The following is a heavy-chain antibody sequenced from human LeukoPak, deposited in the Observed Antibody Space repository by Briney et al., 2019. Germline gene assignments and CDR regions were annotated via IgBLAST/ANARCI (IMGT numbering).Heavy chain of an antibody. Sequence: KAGGSLRLSCAASGFTFSNAWMNWVRQAPGKGLEWIGSIYYSGSTYYNPSLKSRVTISVDTSKNQFSLKLSSVTAADTAVYYCARHRAPPHQLLPDYWGQGTLVTVSS. V-gene: IGHV4-39*01. CDR3: ARHRAPPHQLLPDY. D-gene: IGHD2-2*01. CDR1: GFTFSNAW. CDR2: IYYSGST. J-gene: IGHJ4*02.